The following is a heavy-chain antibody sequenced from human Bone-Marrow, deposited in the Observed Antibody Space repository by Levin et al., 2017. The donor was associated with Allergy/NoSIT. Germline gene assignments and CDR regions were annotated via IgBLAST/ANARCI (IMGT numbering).Heavy chain of an antibody. CDR1: GLTFRNYE. J-gene: IGHJ4*02. D-gene: IGHD5-12*01. CDR2: VSSGASTR. Sequence: PGGSLRLSCAASGLTFRNYEMNWVRQAPGKGLEWVSYVSSGASTRYYADSVKGRFTISRDNTKNSLFLQMDSLRAEDTATYYCAGGGKVGSDIYYFDNWGQGTLVTVSS. V-gene: IGHV3-48*03. CDR3: AGGGKVGSDIYYFDN.